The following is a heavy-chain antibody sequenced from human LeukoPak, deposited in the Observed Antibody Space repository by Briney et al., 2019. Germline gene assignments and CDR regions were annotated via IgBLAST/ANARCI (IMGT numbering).Heavy chain of an antibody. Sequence: GGSLRLSCAASGFTFSTYSMNWVRQAPGMGLEWVSFISSSSSYTYYADSVKGRFTISRDNAKNPLYLQMNSLRVEDTAVYYCARDRVSGSGSIDYWGQGTLVTVSS. J-gene: IGHJ4*02. CDR1: GFTFSTYS. CDR3: ARDRVSGSGSIDY. CDR2: ISSSSSYT. V-gene: IGHV3-21*01. D-gene: IGHD3-10*01.